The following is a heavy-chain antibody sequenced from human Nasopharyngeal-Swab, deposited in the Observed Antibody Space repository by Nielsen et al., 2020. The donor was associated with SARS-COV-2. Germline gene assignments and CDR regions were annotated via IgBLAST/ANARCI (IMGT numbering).Heavy chain of an antibody. Sequence: GESLKISCAASGLTFSSYAMSWVRQAPGKGLEWVSAISGSGGSTYYADSVKGRFTISRDNSKNTLHLQMNSLRAEDTAVYYCAAGGDSSSSTFDYWGQGTLVTVSS. V-gene: IGHV3-23*01. D-gene: IGHD6-6*01. CDR1: GLTFSSYA. CDR3: AAGGDSSSSTFDY. J-gene: IGHJ4*02. CDR2: ISGSGGST.